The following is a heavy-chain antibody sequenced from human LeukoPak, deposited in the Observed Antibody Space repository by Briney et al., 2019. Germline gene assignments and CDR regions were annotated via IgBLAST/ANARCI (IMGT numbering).Heavy chain of an antibody. D-gene: IGHD5-18*01. CDR2: IFWNDEK. CDR1: GFSLSNARMG. Sequence: GPTLVNPTETLTLTCTVSGFSLSNARMGVSWIRQPPGKALEWLAHIFWNDEKSYSTSLKSRLTISKDTSKSQVVLTMTNMDPVDTATYYCARIAPHTALVTNWFAPWGQGTLVTVSS. J-gene: IGHJ5*02. CDR3: ARIAPHTALVTNWFAP. V-gene: IGHV2-26*01.